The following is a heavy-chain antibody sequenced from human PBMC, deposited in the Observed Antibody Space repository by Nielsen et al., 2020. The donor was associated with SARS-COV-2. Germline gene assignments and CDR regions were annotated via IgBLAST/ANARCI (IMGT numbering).Heavy chain of an antibody. CDR3: RGWLATFDI. D-gene: IGHD3-22*01. V-gene: IGHV3-11*04. CDR2: MSSSGGTI. Sequence: GGSLRLSCAASGFTFSDYYMSWVRQAPGKGLEWVSHMSSSGGTIYYADSVKGRFTISRDNAKNSIYLQMNSRRGEDTAVYYCRGWLATFDIWGQGTLVTVSS. CDR1: GFTFSDYY. J-gene: IGHJ3*02.